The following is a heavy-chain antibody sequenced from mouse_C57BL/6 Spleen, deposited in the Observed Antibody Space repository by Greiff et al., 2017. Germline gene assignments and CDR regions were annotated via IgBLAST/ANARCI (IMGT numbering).Heavy chain of an antibody. CDR1: GFTFSSYA. CDR3: ARDRTAQASFDY. V-gene: IGHV5-4*01. Sequence: EVNVVESGGGLVKPGGSLKLSCAASGFTFSSYAMSWVRQTPEKRLEWVATISDGGSYTYYPDNVKGRFTISRDNAKNNLYLQMSHLKSEDTAMYYCARDRTAQASFDYWGQGTTLTVSS. CDR2: ISDGGSYT. J-gene: IGHJ2*01. D-gene: IGHD3-2*02.